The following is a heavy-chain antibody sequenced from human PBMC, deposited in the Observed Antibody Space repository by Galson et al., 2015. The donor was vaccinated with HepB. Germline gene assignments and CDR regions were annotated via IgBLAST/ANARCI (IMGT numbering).Heavy chain of an antibody. V-gene: IGHV1-2*05. CDR1: GYIFTGFY. J-gene: IGHJ6*02. Sequence: SVKVSCKASGYIFTGFYIHWVRQAPGQGLEWMGRINPNSGSTKFSQKFQGRVTMTRDTSTSTVYMEVRRLTSDDTVVYYCAREAIGRWGLGDYYGMDIWGQGTTVTVSS. D-gene: IGHD1-26*01. CDR3: AREAIGRWGLGDYYGMDI. CDR2: INPNSGST.